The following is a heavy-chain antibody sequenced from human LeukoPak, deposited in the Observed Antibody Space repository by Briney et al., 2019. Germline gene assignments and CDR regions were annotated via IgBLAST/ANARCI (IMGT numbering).Heavy chain of an antibody. CDR2: ISSSGTYI. V-gene: IGHV3-21*01. Sequence: PGGSLRLSCAASGFTFSSYAMSWVRQAPGKGLEWVSSISSSGTYIYYPDSLKGRFTISRDNAKNSLHLQMNSLRAEDTAVYYCARGSGVQVWSSLDYWGQGTLVTVSS. D-gene: IGHD5-18*01. CDR1: GFTFSSYA. CDR3: ARGSGVQVWSSLDY. J-gene: IGHJ4*02.